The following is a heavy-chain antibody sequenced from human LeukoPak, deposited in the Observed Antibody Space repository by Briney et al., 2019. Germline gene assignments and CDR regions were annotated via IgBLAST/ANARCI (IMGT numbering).Heavy chain of an antibody. Sequence: SGTLSLTCVVSGGSITSTNWWTWVRQPPGKGLEWIGEVKLQGSTIYNPSLKSRVAISVDKSETHTTLKLTSVTAADTAVYYCAREGGPYRPLDNSGQGTLVTVAS. CDR2: VKLQGST. CDR3: AREGGPYRPLDN. V-gene: IGHV4-4*02. J-gene: IGHJ4*02. CDR1: GGSITSTNW.